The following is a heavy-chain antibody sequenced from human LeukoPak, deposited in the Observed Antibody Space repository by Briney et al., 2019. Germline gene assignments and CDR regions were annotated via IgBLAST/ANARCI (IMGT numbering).Heavy chain of an antibody. J-gene: IGHJ4*02. CDR3: ARGRLRLGELSPFDY. CDR1: GGSISSGGYY. D-gene: IGHD3-16*02. CDR2: IYYSGST. V-gene: IGHV4-31*03. Sequence: SQTLSLTCTVSGGSISSGGYYWSWIRQHPGKGLEWIGYIYYSGSTYYNPSLKSRVTISVDTSKNQFSLKLSSVTAADTAVYYCARGRLRLGELSPFDYWGQGTLVTVSS.